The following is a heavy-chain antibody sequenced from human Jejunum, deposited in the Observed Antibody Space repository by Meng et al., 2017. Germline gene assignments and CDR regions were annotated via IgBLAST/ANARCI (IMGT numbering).Heavy chain of an antibody. CDR1: GFTLTTYA. V-gene: IGHV3-33*06. CDR2: IWSNGRNT. Sequence: QVHLGWSGGGVVQPGGSLTLACAASGFTLTTYAMHWVRQAPGKGLEWVSAIWSNGRNTYYADSVKGRFTVSRDNSKNTLYLQMNSLRAEDTAVYYCANPYSGSQINDYWGQGTLVTVSS. CDR3: ANPYSGSQINDY. D-gene: IGHD1-26*01. J-gene: IGHJ4*02.